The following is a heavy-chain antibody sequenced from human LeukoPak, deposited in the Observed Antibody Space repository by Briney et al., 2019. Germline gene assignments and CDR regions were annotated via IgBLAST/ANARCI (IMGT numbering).Heavy chain of an antibody. CDR3: ARNPEPSSGYYHHDAFDI. D-gene: IGHD3-22*01. CDR2: TIPIFGTA. V-gene: IGHV1-69*05. Sequence: GASVKVSCKASGGTFSSYAISWVRQAPGQGLEWMGGTIPIFGTANYAQKFQGRVTITTDESTSTAYMELSSLRSEDTAVYYCARNPEPSSGYYHHDAFDIWGQGTMVTVSS. CDR1: GGTFSSYA. J-gene: IGHJ3*02.